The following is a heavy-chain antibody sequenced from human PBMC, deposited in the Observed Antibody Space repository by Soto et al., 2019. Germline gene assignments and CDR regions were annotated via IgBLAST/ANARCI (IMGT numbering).Heavy chain of an antibody. D-gene: IGHD3-22*01. V-gene: IGHV1-3*01. CDR1: GYTFTSYA. CDR3: ARDKEYYYDSSGYKLSFDP. CDR2: INAGNGNT. J-gene: IGHJ5*02. Sequence: AASVKVSGKASGYTFTSYAMHWVRQAPGQRLEWMGWINAGNGNTKYSQKFQGRVTITRDTSASTAYMELSSLRSEDTAVYYCARDKEYYYDSSGYKLSFDPWGQGTLVTVSS.